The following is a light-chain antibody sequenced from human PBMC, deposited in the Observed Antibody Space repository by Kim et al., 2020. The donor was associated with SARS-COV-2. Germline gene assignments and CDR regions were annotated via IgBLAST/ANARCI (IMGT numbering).Light chain of an antibody. Sequence: SYELTQPPSVSVAPGKTASITCGGNNIGSKSVHWYQQKPGQAPVLVIYYDSDRPSGIPERFSGSNSGNTATLTISRVEAGDEADYNCQVWDSSSDHPVFGGGTQLTVL. J-gene: IGLJ2*01. CDR2: YDS. CDR3: QVWDSSSDHPV. V-gene: IGLV3-21*04. CDR1: NIGSKS.